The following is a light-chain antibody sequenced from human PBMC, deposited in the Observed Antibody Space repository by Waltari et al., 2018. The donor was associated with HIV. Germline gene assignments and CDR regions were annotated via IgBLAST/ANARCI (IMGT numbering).Light chain of an antibody. J-gene: IGLJ2*01. CDR2: GNS. CDR3: QSYDSSLSGLHVV. Sequence: QSVLTQPPSVSGAPGQRVTISCTGSSSHIGAGYAVPWYQPLPGTAPKLLIYGNSNRPSGVPDRFSGSKSGTSASLAITGLQAEDEADYYCQSYDSSLSGLHVVFGGGTKLTVL. V-gene: IGLV1-40*01. CDR1: SSHIGAGYA.